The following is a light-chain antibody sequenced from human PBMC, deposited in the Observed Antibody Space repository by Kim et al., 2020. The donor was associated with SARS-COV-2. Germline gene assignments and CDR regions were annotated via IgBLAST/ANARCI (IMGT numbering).Light chain of an antibody. CDR2: EVS. CDR3: SSYGGTNTGV. CDR1: GSYVDGYND. J-gene: IGLJ2*01. Sequence: GLSVTIPCTGTGSYVDGYNDVSWYEPHQGTVPNLMIYEVSKRTSGLPDRFSGSKSGNTASLTVAGLEAEDEAYYYCSSYGGTNTGVVGGGTQLTVL. V-gene: IGLV2-8*01.